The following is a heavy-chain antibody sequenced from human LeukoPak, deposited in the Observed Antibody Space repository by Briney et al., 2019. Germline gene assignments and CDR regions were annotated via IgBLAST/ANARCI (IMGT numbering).Heavy chain of an antibody. Sequence: ASVKVSCKASGYTFTSYYMHWVRQAPGQGLEWMGIIDPSGGSTSYAQKFQDRVTMTRDTSTSTVYMELSSLRSEDTAVYYCARDPDGDYYGSGSWFDPWGQGTLVTVSS. CDR1: GYTFTSYY. J-gene: IGHJ5*02. CDR2: IDPSGGST. D-gene: IGHD3-10*01. V-gene: IGHV1-46*01. CDR3: ARDPDGDYYGSGSWFDP.